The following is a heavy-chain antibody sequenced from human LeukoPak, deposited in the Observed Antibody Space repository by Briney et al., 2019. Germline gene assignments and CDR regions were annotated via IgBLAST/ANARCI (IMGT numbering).Heavy chain of an antibody. Sequence: PSETLSLTCTVSGGSISSYYWSWIRQPPGKGLEWIGYIYYSGSTNYNPSLKSRVTISVDTSKNQFSLKLSSVTAADTAVYYCARDLRYSSGWYGGYYYYYGMDVWGKGTTVTVSS. CDR3: ARDLRYSSGWYGGYYYYYGMDV. J-gene: IGHJ6*04. D-gene: IGHD6-19*01. V-gene: IGHV4-59*01. CDR2: IYYSGST. CDR1: GGSISSYY.